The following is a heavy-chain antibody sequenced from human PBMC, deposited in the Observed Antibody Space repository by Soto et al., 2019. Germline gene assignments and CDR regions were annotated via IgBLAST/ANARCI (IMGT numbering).Heavy chain of an antibody. J-gene: IGHJ6*02. CDR1: GYSFTSYW. V-gene: IGHV5-51*01. Sequence: PGESLKISCKGSGYSFTSYWIGWVRQMPGKGLEWMGIIYPGDSDTNYSPSFQGHVTISADKSISTAYLQWSSLKASDTAMYYCARRKTAAAASYYYYGMDVWGQGTTVTVSS. D-gene: IGHD6-13*01. CDR2: IYPGDSDT. CDR3: ARRKTAAAASYYYYGMDV.